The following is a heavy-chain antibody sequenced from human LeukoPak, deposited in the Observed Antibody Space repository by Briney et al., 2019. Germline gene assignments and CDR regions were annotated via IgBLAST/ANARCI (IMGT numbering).Heavy chain of an antibody. V-gene: IGHV3-30*07. D-gene: IGHD3-22*01. J-gene: IGHJ4*02. CDR3: ARGESGYSPSYFDY. Sequence: SRDNSKNTLYLQMNSLRPEDTAVYYCARGESGYSPSYFDYWGQGTLVTVSS.